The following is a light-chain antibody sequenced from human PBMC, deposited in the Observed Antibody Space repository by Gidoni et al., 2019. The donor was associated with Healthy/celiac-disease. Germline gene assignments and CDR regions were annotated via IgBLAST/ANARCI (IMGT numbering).Light chain of an antibody. CDR1: QSVSSN. Sequence: EIVMTQSPATLSVSPEERATLSCRASQSVSSNLSWYQQKPGQAPRPLIYGAYTRATGIPASFSGSGSGTEFTLTIISLQSEDFAVYYCQQYNNWPPWTFGQGTKVEIK. CDR3: QQYNNWPPWT. J-gene: IGKJ1*01. V-gene: IGKV3-15*01. CDR2: GAY.